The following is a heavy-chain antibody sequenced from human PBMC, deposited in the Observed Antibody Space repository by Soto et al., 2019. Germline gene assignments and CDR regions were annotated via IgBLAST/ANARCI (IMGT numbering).Heavy chain of an antibody. J-gene: IGHJ4*02. D-gene: IGHD3-22*01. Sequence: QVQLQESGPGLVKPSQTLSLTCTVSGGSISSGGYYWSWIRQHPGKGLEWIGYIYYSGSTYYNPSLKSRVTISVDTAKNQFSLKLSSVTAADTAVYYCAREADDSSGYYNYFDYWGQGTLVTVYS. CDR1: GGSISSGGYY. V-gene: IGHV4-31*03. CDR3: AREADDSSGYYNYFDY. CDR2: IYYSGST.